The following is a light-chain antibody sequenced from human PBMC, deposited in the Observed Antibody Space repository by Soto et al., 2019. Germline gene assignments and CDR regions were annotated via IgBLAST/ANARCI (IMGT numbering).Light chain of an antibody. Sequence: DIQMTQSPSSVSASVGDRVSITCRASQGISSRLAWYQQKPGKAPKVLIYAASSLQSGVPSRFSGSGSGTDFIPTTISLQPEDFATYYCQQDNSFFRVTFGHGTKVDIK. CDR2: AAS. J-gene: IGKJ3*01. CDR1: QGISSR. V-gene: IGKV1-12*01. CDR3: QQDNSFFRVT.